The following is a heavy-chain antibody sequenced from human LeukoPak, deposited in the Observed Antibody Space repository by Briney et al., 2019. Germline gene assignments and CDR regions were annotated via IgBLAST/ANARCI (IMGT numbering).Heavy chain of an antibody. J-gene: IGHJ4*02. CDR3: AREAAAGRWVDY. CDR2: MNPNSGNT. V-gene: IGHV1-8*01. Sequence: ASVKVSCKTSGYTFTSYDINWVRQATGQGLEWMGWMNPNSGNTGYAQKFQGRVTITRNTSISTAYMELSRLRSDDTAGYCCAREAAAGRWVDYWGQGTLVTVSS. D-gene: IGHD6-13*01. CDR1: GYTFTSYD.